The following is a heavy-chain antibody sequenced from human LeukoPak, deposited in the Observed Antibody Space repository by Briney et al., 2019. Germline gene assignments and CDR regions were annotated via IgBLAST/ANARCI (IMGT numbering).Heavy chain of an antibody. CDR2: VSGSGGGT. CDR1: GFTLRSYA. D-gene: IGHD5-12*01. V-gene: IGHV3-23*01. J-gene: IGHJ3*02. Sequence: PGGSLRLSCAASGFTLRSYAMTWVRQAPGKGLEWVSTVSGSGGGTFYADSVKGRFTISRDNSKNTLYLQINSLRAEDMAVYYCAKLRNSGYDHDAFDIWGQGTMVTVSS. CDR3: AKLRNSGYDHDAFDI.